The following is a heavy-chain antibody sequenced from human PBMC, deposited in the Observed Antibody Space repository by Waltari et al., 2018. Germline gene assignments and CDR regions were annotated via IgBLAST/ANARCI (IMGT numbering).Heavy chain of an antibody. CDR1: GFTFSDHY. J-gene: IGHJ5*02. CDR2: NRNKANSYPT. V-gene: IGHV3-72*01. CDR3: DRGATGTTTDP. D-gene: IGHD1-7*01. Sequence: EVQLVESGGGLVQPGGSLRLSCAASGFTFSDHYMDWVRQAPGKGLEWVGRNRNKANSYPTEDAASVKGRFTISRDDSKNSLYLQMNSLKTEDTAVYYCDRGATGTTTDPWGQGSLVTVSS.